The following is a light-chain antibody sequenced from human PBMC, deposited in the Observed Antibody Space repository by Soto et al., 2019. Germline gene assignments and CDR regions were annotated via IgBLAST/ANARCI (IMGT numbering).Light chain of an antibody. CDR1: KNDIGVYDF. Sequence: QSALTQPPSASRSPGQSVTISCTGTKNDIGVYDFVSWYQHHPGKAPRLIIYEVVQRPSGVPDQFSGSKSGNTASLTVSGLQAADEGDYFCKSYAGSNTYVFGSGTKVTVL. CDR2: EVV. J-gene: IGLJ1*01. V-gene: IGLV2-8*02. CDR3: KSYAGSNTYV.